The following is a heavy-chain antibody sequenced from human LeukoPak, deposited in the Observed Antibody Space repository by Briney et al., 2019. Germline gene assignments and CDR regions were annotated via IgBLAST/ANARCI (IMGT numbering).Heavy chain of an antibody. V-gene: IGHV4-34*01. J-gene: IGHJ4*02. D-gene: IGHD3-22*01. CDR3: ARHVHVSMIVVILSDYFDY. CDR1: GGSFSGYS. CDR2: INPSGST. Sequence: PSETLSLTCAVSGGSFSGYSWSWVRQAPGKGLEWIGDINPSGSTNYNPSLKSRLTMSVDTSKNQFSLRLSSVTAADTAVYYCARHVHVSMIVVILSDYFDYWGRGTLVTVSS.